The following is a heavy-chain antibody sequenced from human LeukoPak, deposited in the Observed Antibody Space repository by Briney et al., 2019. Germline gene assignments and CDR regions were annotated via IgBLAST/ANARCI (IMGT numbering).Heavy chain of an antibody. CDR2: IIPILGIA. D-gene: IGHD3-10*01. Sequence: GSSVRVSCKASGGTFSSYATSWVRQAPGQGLEWMGRIIPILGIANYAQKFQGRVTITADKSTSTAYMELSSLRSEDTAVYYCATKRITMVRGVIEPGYYYYGMDVWGQGTTVTVSS. V-gene: IGHV1-69*04. J-gene: IGHJ6*02. CDR3: ATKRITMVRGVIEPGYYYYGMDV. CDR1: GGTFSSYA.